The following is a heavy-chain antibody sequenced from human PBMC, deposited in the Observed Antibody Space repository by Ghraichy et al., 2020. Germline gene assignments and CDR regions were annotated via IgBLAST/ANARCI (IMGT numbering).Heavy chain of an antibody. Sequence: ASVKVSCKASGYTFTGYYMHWVRQAPGQGLEWMGWINPNSGGTNYAQKFQGWVTMTRDTSISTAYMELSRLRSDDTAVYYCARDGPYYYDSRGAFDIWGPGTMVTVSS. D-gene: IGHD3-22*01. V-gene: IGHV1-2*04. CDR3: ARDGPYYYDSRGAFDI. J-gene: IGHJ3*02. CDR1: GYTFTGYY. CDR2: INPNSGGT.